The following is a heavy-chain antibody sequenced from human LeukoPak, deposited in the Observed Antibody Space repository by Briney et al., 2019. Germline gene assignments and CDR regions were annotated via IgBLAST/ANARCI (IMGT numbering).Heavy chain of an antibody. CDR2: ISGSGDST. CDR1: GFPFISFD. CDR3: AKGYRVTRAAFDI. D-gene: IGHD2-21*02. J-gene: IGHJ3*02. V-gene: IGHV3-23*01. Sequence: SGGTLRLSCAASGFPFISFDMNWVRQAPGKGLEWVSAISGSGDSTYYADSVKGRFTISRDNSKNTLYLQMNSLRAEDTAVYYCAKGYRVTRAAFDIWGQGTMVTVSS.